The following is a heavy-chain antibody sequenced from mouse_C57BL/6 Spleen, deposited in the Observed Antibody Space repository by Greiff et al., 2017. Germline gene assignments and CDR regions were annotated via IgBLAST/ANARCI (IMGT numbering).Heavy chain of an antibody. CDR3: ARGAYYSNGYWYFDV. V-gene: IGHV1-42*01. CDR2: INPSTGGT. Sequence: VQLQQSGPELVKPGASVKISCKASGYSFTGYYMNWVKQSPEKSLEWIGEINPSTGGTTYNQKFKAKATLTVDKSSSTAYMQLKSLTSEDSAVYYCARGAYYSNGYWYFDVWGTGTTVTVSS. CDR1: GYSFTGYY. J-gene: IGHJ1*03. D-gene: IGHD2-5*01.